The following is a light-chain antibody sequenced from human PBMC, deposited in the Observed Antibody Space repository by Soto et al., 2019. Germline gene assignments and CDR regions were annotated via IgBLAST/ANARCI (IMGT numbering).Light chain of an antibody. CDR3: QQYDNLPFT. J-gene: IGKJ3*01. Sequence: DIQMTQSPSSLSASVGDRVTITCQASQDISNYLNWYQQKPGKAPKLLIYDASNLETGVPSRFSGSGSGTGFNFTISSLQPEDIATYYCQQYDNLPFTFGPGTKVDIK. CDR2: DAS. CDR1: QDISNY. V-gene: IGKV1-33*01.